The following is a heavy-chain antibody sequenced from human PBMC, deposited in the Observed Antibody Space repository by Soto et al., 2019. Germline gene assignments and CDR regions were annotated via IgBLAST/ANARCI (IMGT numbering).Heavy chain of an antibody. V-gene: IGHV4-39*01. J-gene: IGHJ4*02. CDR3: ARHGSY. CDR2: IYFSGST. CDR1: SVSISNTSYY. Sequence: QLQLQESGPGLVKPSETLSLTCSVSSVSISNTSYYWGWIRQPPGKGLEWVGTIYFSGSTFYNPSLKSRVTISIDTSKNQFSLRLSSVTAADTAVYYCARHGSYWGQGTLVTVSS.